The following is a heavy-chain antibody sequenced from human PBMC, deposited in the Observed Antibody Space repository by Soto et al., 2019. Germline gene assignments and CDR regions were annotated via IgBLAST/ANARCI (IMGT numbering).Heavy chain of an antibody. Sequence: SETLSLTCTVSGGSISSYYWSWIRQPPGKGLEWIGYIYYSGSTNYNPSLKSRFTISRDNAKNSLYLQMNSLGAEDTAVYYCASHPRDSSGYWYYFDYWGQGTLVTVSS. CDR3: ASHPRDSSGYWYYFDY. CDR1: GGSISSYY. V-gene: IGHV4-59*12. J-gene: IGHJ4*02. CDR2: IYYSGST. D-gene: IGHD3-22*01.